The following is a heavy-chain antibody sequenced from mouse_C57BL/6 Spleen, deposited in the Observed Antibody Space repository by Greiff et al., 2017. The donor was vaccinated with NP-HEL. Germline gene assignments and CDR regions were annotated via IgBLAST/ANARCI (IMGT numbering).Heavy chain of an antibody. J-gene: IGHJ2*01. V-gene: IGHV1-61*01. CDR2: IYPSDSET. Sequence: QVQLKQPGAELVRPGSSVKLSCKASGYTFTSYWMDWVKQRPGQGLEWIGNIYPSDSETHYNQKFKDKATLTVDKSSSTAYMQLSSLTSEDSAVYYCARLRNYYGSSYSFDYWGQGTTLTVSS. D-gene: IGHD1-1*01. CDR1: GYTFTSYW. CDR3: ARLRNYYGSSYSFDY.